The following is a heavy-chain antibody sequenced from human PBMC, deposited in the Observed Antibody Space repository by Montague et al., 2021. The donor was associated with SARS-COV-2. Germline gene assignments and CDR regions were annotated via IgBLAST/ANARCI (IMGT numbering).Heavy chain of an antibody. V-gene: IGHV4-59*02. Sequence: SETLSLTCTVSGGSVSHDFWTWIRQPPGKGLEWIGYVYYSRSSSYNPSXXGRVSIAVDTSKNQFSLRLSTVTAADTAIYYCVRDPAPSGSGTFYDYWGQGTLVAVSS. CDR1: GGSVSHDF. J-gene: IGHJ4*02. CDR3: VRDPAPSGSGTFYDY. D-gene: IGHD1-26*01. CDR2: VYYSRSS.